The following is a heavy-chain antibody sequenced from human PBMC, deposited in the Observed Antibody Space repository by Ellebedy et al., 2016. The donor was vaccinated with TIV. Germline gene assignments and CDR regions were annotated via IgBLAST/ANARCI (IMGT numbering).Heavy chain of an antibody. D-gene: IGHD4-17*01. J-gene: IGHJ4*02. V-gene: IGHV3-23*01. CDR2: ISGSGGST. CDR3: AKDYLAYGYSGDYTDY. Sequence: GESLKISCAASGFTVSSNYMRWVRQAPGKGLEWVSAISGSGGSTYYADSVKGRFTISRDNSKNTLYLQMNSLRAEDTAVYYCAKDYLAYGYSGDYTDYWGQGTLVTVSS. CDR1: GFTVSSNY.